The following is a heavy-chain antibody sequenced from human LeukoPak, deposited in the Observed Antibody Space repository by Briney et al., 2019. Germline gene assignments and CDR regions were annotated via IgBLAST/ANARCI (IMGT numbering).Heavy chain of an antibody. CDR2: IIPILNIA. J-gene: IGHJ4*02. CDR1: GGTFSGHT. Sequence: SVKVSCKATGGTFSGHTFSWVRQAPGQGLEWMGRIIPILNIANYAQKFQGRVTITADKSTSTAYMDLSSLTSEDTAVYYCARGGQLSTGAYFDYWGQGTLVTIAS. V-gene: IGHV1-69*02. CDR3: ARGGQLSTGAYFDY. D-gene: IGHD6-6*01.